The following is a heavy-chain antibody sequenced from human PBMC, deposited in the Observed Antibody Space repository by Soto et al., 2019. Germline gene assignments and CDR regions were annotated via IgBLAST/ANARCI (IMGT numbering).Heavy chain of an antibody. D-gene: IGHD5-18*01. J-gene: IGHJ4*02. CDR3: VEHRYGFDY. V-gene: IGHV4-59*01. CDR2: IYYSGST. CDR1: GGSISSYY. Sequence: SETLSLTCTVSGGSISSYYWSWIRQPPGKGLEWIGYIYYSGSTNYNPSLKSRVTISVDTSKNQFSLKLSSVTAADTAVYYCVEHRYGFDYWGQGTLVTVS.